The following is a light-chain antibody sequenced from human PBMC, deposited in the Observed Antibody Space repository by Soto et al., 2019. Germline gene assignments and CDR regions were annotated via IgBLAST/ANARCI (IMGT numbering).Light chain of an antibody. J-gene: IGKJ1*01. CDR3: QQCYNWPQWT. Sequence: EIVLTQSPATLSLSPGERATLSCRASQSVSSYLAWYQQKFGQAPRLLIYDASNRATGIPARFSGSGSGTDFTLTISSLEPEDFAVYYCQQCYNWPQWTFGQGTKVDIK. V-gene: IGKV3-11*01. CDR2: DAS. CDR1: QSVSSY.